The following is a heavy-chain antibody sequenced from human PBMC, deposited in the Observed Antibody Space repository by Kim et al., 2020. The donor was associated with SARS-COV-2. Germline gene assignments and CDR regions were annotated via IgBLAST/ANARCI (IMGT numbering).Heavy chain of an antibody. CDR2: IRKAGNEI. Sequence: GGSLRLSCAASGLTFGSYRMDWVRQAPGKGPEWVAYIRKAGNEIYYADSVKGRFTISRDNAKNSLYLQMNSLRVEDTAVYYCARDWGDDRGQGTLVTVS. V-gene: IGHV3-7*01. CDR3: ARDWGDD. J-gene: IGHJ1*01. CDR1: GLTFGSYR. D-gene: IGHD3-16*01.